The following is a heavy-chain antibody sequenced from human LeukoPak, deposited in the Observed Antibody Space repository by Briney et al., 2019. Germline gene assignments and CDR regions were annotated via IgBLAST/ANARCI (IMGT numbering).Heavy chain of an antibody. CDR1: VFTFRSHW. V-gene: IGHV3-7*03. CDR2: IKEDGSVK. Sequence: GGSVRLSCTASVFTFRSHWITWVRQSPWKGLEWVANIKEDGSVKYYVDSVKGRFTISRDNTKNELYLQMSSLRADDTAVYFCARDSTWVLDYWGQGTLISVSS. CDR3: ARDSTWVLDY. J-gene: IGHJ4*02. D-gene: IGHD1-26*01.